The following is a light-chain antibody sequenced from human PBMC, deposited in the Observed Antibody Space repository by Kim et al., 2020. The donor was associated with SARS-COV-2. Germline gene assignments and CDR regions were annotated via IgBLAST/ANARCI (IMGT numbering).Light chain of an antibody. CDR1: QSISSY. Sequence: ASIGDRVTITCRASQSISSYLNWYQQKPGKAPKLLIYAASSLQSGVPSRFSGSGSGTDFTLTISSLQPEDFATYYCQQSYSTPRTFGQGTKVDIK. CDR2: AAS. J-gene: IGKJ1*01. V-gene: IGKV1-39*01. CDR3: QQSYSTPRT.